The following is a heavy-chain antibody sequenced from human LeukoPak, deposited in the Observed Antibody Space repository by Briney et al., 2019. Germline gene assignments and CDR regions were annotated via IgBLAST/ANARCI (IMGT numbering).Heavy chain of an antibody. J-gene: IGHJ5*02. CDR3: ASYGYSGNWFDP. D-gene: IGHD2-15*01. V-gene: IGHV4-59*01. CDR1: GGSISSYY. CDR2: IYYSGST. Sequence: SETLSLTCTVSGGSISSYYWSWIRQPPGKGLEWIGYIYYSGSTNYNPSLKSRVTISVDTSKNQFSLELSSVTAADTAVYYCASYGYSGNWFDPWGQGTLVTVSS.